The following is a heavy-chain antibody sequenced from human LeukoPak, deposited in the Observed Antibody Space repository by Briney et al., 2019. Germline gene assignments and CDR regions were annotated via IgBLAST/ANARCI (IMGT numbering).Heavy chain of an antibody. D-gene: IGHD6-13*01. CDR1: GFTFSSYA. V-gene: IGHV3-23*01. Sequence: GGSLRLSCAASGFTFSSYAMSWVRQAPGKGLEWVSAISGSGGSTYYADSVKGRFTISRDNSKNTLYLQMNSLRAVDTAVYYCAKDLFSSSWYRSGDYWGQGTLVTVSS. J-gene: IGHJ4*02. CDR3: AKDLFSSSWYRSGDY. CDR2: ISGSGGST.